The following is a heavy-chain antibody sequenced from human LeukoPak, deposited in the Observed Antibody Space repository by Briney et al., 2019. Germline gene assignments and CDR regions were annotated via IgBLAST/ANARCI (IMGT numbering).Heavy chain of an antibody. CDR1: GYILTELS. CDR2: FDPEDGET. Sequence: ASVKVSCKVSGYILTELSMHWVRQAPGKGLEWMGGFDPEDGETLYAQKFQGRVTMTEDTSTDTAYMELSSLRSEDTAVYYCARSSIIAAAGPYYFDYWGQGTLVTVSS. J-gene: IGHJ4*02. CDR3: ARSSIIAAAGPYYFDY. V-gene: IGHV1-24*01. D-gene: IGHD6-13*01.